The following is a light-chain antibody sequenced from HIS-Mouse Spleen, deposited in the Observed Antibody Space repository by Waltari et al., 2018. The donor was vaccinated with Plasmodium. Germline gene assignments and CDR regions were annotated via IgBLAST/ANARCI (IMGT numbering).Light chain of an antibody. CDR3: QQDYNLPYT. CDR2: GAS. V-gene: IGKV3D-7*01. J-gene: IGKJ2*01. CDR1: QSVSSSY. Sequence: ATLSCRASQSVSSSYLSWYQQKPGQAPRLLIYGASTRATGIPARFSGSGSGTDFTLTISSLQPEDFAVYYCQQDYNLPYTFGQGTKLEIK.